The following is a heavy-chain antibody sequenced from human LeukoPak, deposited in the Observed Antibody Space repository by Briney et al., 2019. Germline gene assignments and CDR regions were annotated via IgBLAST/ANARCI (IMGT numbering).Heavy chain of an antibody. CDR2: IYWNDDK. CDR1: GLSLSTSGVG. V-gene: IGHV2-5*01. Sequence: VSGPTLVKPTQTLTLTCTFSGLSLSTSGVGVGWIRQPPGKALEWLALIYWNDDKRYSPSLKSRLTITKDTSKNQMVLTMTNMDPVYTATYYCSHRRGARITMVRGVIIHAFDIWGQGTMVTVSS. J-gene: IGHJ3*02. D-gene: IGHD3-10*01. CDR3: SHRRGARITMVRGVIIHAFDI.